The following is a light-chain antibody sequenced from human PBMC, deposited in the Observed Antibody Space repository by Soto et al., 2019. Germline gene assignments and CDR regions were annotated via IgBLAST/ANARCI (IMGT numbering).Light chain of an antibody. Sequence: DIQLTQSPSLLSASVGDRVTITCRASQDIGSYLAWYQLKPGKAPKLLIYAASTLQSGVPARFSGSGSGTEFTLTISSLQPEDFATYYCQQSYSTPRTFGQGTKLEIQ. CDR1: QDIGSY. CDR2: AAS. CDR3: QQSYSTPRT. J-gene: IGKJ2*01. V-gene: IGKV1-9*01.